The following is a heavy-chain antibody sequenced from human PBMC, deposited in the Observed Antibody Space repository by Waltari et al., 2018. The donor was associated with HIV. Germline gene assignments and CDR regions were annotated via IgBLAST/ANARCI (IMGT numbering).Heavy chain of an antibody. D-gene: IGHD3-10*01. CDR3: TSEEDYGSGSHFDY. J-gene: IGHJ4*02. Sequence: EVQLVESGGDLLKPGGCLRLSCAASGFTLNSVWMSWVRQAPGKGLEWVGRIKTKGDGGATDYAAAVKGRFTISRDDSKNTVYLQMNSLKIADTAVYYCTSEEDYGSGSHFDYWGQGTLVTVSS. CDR2: IKTKGDGGAT. CDR1: GFTLNSVW. V-gene: IGHV3-15*01.